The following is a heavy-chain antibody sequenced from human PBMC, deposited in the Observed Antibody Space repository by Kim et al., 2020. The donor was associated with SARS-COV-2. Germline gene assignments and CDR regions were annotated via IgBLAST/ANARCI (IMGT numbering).Heavy chain of an antibody. J-gene: IGHJ5*02. CDR1: GGSISSYY. V-gene: IGHV4-59*01. D-gene: IGHD3-3*01. CDR2: IYYSGST. CDR3: ARAGYYDFWSASQFDP. Sequence: SETLSLTCTVSGGSISSYYWSWIRQPPGKGLEWIGYIYYSGSTNYNPSLKSRVTISVDTSKNQFSLKLSSVTAADTAVYYCARAGYYDFWSASQFDPWGQGTLVTVSS.